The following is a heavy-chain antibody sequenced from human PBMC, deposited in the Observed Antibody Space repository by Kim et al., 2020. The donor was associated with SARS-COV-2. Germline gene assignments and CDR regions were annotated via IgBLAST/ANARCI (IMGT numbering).Heavy chain of an antibody. J-gene: IGHJ1*01. Sequence: GGSLRLSCAASGFTFSSYWMSWVRQAPGKGLEWVANIKQDGSEKYYVDSVKGRFTISRDNAKNSLYLQMNSLRAEDTAVYYCARDASSSWFAEYFQHWGQGTLVTVSS. D-gene: IGHD6-13*01. CDR3: ARDASSSWFAEYFQH. CDR2: IKQDGSEK. V-gene: IGHV3-7*03. CDR1: GFTFSSYW.